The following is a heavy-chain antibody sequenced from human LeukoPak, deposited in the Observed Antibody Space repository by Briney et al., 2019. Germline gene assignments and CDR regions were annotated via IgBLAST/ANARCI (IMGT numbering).Heavy chain of an antibody. CDR1: GFTFSGSA. D-gene: IGHD3-16*02. CDR3: ARGGAFRGVIALAED. V-gene: IGHV3-73*01. CDR2: IRSKANSYAT. Sequence: GGSLRLSCAASGFTFSGSAIHWVRQASGRGLEWVGRIRSKANSYATAYAASVKGRFTVSRDDSKNTAYLQMNSLRAEDTAVYYCARGGAFRGVIALAEDWGQGTLVTVSS. J-gene: IGHJ4*02.